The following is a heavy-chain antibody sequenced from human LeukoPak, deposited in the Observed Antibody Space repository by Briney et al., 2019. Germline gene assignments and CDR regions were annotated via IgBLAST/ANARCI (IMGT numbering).Heavy chain of an antibody. Sequence: GGSLRLSCAASGFTLSSYSMNWVRQAPGKGLEWVSSISSSSSYIYYADSVKGRFTISRDNAKNSLYLQMNSLRAEDTAVYYCARDSPQTGAYAFDIWGQGTMVTVSS. V-gene: IGHV3-21*01. CDR1: GFTLSSYS. CDR3: ARDSPQTGAYAFDI. J-gene: IGHJ3*02. CDR2: ISSSSSYI.